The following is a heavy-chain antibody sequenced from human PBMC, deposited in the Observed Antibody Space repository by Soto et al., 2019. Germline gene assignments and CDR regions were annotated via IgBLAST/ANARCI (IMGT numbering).Heavy chain of an antibody. J-gene: IGHJ6*02. D-gene: IGHD4-4*01. CDR3: ARIKWGLDHYRGMDV. V-gene: IGHV1-2*04. CDR2: INPKTAAT. CDR1: GYTFSDYF. Sequence: QVQLVQSGAEVKRSGASVKVSCKASGYTFSDYFIQWLRQAPGQGLEWVAWINPKTAATNYAKKFPGWATVTRDTSFSTAYLELTRLRPDDTGIYYCARIKWGLDHYRGMDVWGQGTAVTVSS.